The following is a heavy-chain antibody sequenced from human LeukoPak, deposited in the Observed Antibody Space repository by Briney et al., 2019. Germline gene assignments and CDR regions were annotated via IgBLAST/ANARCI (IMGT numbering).Heavy chain of an antibody. CDR3: AKLFQLSALYFHY. CDR1: GFTFGNYG. CDR2: INDGEGAT. J-gene: IGHJ4*02. D-gene: IGHD1-1*01. V-gene: IGHV3-23*01. Sequence: GGSLRLSCDASGFTFGNYGMSWVRQLPGKGLEWISSINDGEGATYYADSVKGRFTISRDNSKNMLFLQMDSLSAEDTGVYYCAKLFQLSALYFHYGGQGTLVSVPS.